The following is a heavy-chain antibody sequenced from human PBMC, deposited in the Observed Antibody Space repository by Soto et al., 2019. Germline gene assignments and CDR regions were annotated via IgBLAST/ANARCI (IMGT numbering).Heavy chain of an antibody. V-gene: IGHV4-61*01. D-gene: IGHD6-19*01. Sequence: PSETLSLTCTVSGGSVSSGSYHWSWIRQPPGKGLEWIGYIYYSGSTNYNPSLKSRVTISVDTSKNQFSLKLSSVTAADTAVYYCARVLIAVAGFYFDYWGQGTLVTVSS. CDR2: IYYSGST. CDR3: ARVLIAVAGFYFDY. CDR1: GGSVSSGSYH. J-gene: IGHJ4*02.